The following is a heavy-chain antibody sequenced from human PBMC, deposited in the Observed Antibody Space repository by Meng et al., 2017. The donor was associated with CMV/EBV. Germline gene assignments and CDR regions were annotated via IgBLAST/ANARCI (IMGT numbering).Heavy chain of an antibody. CDR2: IKQDGSEK. CDR3: ARDNTIFGVGMDV. Sequence: GESLKISCAASGFTFSSYWMSRVRQAPGKGLEWVANIKQDGSEKYYVDSVKGRFTISRDNAKNSLYLQMNSLRAEDTAVYYCARDNTIFGVGMDVWGQGTTVTVSS. CDR1: GFTFSSYW. D-gene: IGHD3-3*01. V-gene: IGHV3-7*01. J-gene: IGHJ6*02.